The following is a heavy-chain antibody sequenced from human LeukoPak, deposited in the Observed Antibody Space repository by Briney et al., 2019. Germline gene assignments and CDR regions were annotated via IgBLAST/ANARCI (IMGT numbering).Heavy chain of an antibody. CDR1: GFTFSSYA. Sequence: PGRSLRLSCAASGFTFSSYAMHWVRQAPGKGLEWVAVVSYDGSNKYYADSVKGRFTISRDNAKNSLYLQMNSLRSEDTAVYYCATAVRGYSYGNAFDIWGQGTMVTVSS. J-gene: IGHJ3*02. CDR3: ATAVRGYSYGNAFDI. V-gene: IGHV3-30*04. CDR2: VSYDGSNK. D-gene: IGHD5-18*01.